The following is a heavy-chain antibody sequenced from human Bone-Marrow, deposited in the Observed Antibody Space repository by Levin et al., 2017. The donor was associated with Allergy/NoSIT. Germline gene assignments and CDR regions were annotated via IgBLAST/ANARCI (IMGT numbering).Heavy chain of an antibody. CDR3: AREDYSNPLFYYGMDV. J-gene: IGHJ6*02. Sequence: SETLSLTCTVSGGSVSSGSYYWSWIRQPPGKGLEWIGYIYYSGSTNYNPSLKSRVTISVDTSKNQFSLKLSSVTAADTAVYYCAREDYSNPLFYYGMDVWAQGTTVTVSS. CDR1: GGSVSSGSYY. D-gene: IGHD4-11*01. V-gene: IGHV4-61*01. CDR2: IYYSGST.